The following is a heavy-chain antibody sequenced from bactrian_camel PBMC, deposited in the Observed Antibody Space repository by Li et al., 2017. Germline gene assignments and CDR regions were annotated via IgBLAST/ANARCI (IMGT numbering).Heavy chain of an antibody. CDR3: GLGAAAFSY. D-gene: IGHD5*01. V-gene: IGHV3S1*01. Sequence: HVQLVESGGGSVQAGGSLRLSCARSTWKYSTYCMGWFRQAPGKEREGVAHITTKDGSTFLADSVKGRFTISRDNARYTVYLQMDSLRPEDTALYYCGLGAAAFSYWGQGTQVTVS. CDR2: ITTKDGST. J-gene: IGHJ6*01. CDR1: TWKYSTYC.